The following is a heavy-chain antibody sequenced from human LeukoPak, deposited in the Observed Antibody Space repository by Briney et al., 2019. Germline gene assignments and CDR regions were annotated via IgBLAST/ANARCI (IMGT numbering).Heavy chain of an antibody. CDR2: ISSSSSTI. J-gene: IGHJ4*02. Sequence: GGSLRLSCAASGFTFSRYSMNWVRQAPGKGLEWVSYISSSSSTIYYADSVKGRFTISRDNAENSVYLQMNSLRDEDTAVYYCARAYDFDHWGQGTLVTVPS. CDR1: GFTFSRYS. V-gene: IGHV3-48*02. D-gene: IGHD3-3*01. CDR3: ARAYDFDH.